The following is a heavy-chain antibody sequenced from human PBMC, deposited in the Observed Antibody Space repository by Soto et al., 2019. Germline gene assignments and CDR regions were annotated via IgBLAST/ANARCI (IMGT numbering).Heavy chain of an antibody. CDR2: IWYDGSNK. D-gene: IGHD2-8*01. CDR3: ARTGGCTNGVCPFDY. J-gene: IGHJ4*02. Sequence: PGGSLRLSCAASGFTFSSYGMHWVRQAPGKGLEWVAVIWYDGSNKYYADSVKGRFTISRDNSKNTLYLQMNSLRAEDTAVYYCARTGGCTNGVCPFDYWGQGTLVTVSS. V-gene: IGHV3-33*01. CDR1: GFTFSSYG.